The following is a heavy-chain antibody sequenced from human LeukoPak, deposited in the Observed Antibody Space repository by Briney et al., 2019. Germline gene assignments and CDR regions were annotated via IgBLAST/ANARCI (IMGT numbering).Heavy chain of an antibody. J-gene: IGHJ4*02. CDR2: IWYDGSNK. D-gene: IGHD3-3*01. V-gene: IGHV3-33*06. CDR1: GFTFSSYG. Sequence: GRSLRLSCAASGFTFSSYGMRWVRQAPGKGLEWVAVIWYDGSNKYYADSVKGRFTISRDNSKNTLYLQMNSLRAEDTAVYYCAKDLRFSYFDYWGQGTLVTVSS. CDR3: AKDLRFSYFDY.